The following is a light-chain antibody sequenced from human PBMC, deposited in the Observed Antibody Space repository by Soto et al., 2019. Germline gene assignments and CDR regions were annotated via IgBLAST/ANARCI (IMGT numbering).Light chain of an antibody. CDR3: QQTYSTLLT. J-gene: IGKJ4*01. CDR1: ESISNY. CDR2: AAS. V-gene: IGKV1-39*01. Sequence: DIQMTQSPSSLSASVGDRVTITCRASESISNYLNWYQQKGGKAPKLLIYAASSLESGVPSRFSGGGFGPDFTLTISSLQPEDFATYYCQQTYSTLLTFGGGTKVEI.